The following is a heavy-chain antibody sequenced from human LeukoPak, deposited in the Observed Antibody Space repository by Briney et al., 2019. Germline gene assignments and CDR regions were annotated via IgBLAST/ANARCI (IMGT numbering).Heavy chain of an antibody. J-gene: IGHJ4*02. CDR1: GGSIRTYY. Sequence: SETLSLTCTVSGGSIRTYYWSWIRQPPEKGPEWIGYIYTSGSTNYNPSLKSRVTMSLDTSENQFSLKLSSVTAADTAVYYCARGDFYRYYFDYWGQGTLVTVSS. V-gene: IGHV4-4*09. CDR3: ARGDFYRYYFDY. CDR2: IYTSGST. D-gene: IGHD2/OR15-2a*01.